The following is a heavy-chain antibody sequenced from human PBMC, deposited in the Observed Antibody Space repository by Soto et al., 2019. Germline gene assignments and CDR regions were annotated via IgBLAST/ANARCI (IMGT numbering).Heavy chain of an antibody. CDR1: GFSFGDSY. CDR3: AKTRVADSGYYFDH. Sequence: QVQLVESGGGLVKPGGSLRLSCAASGFSFGDSYMSWIRQSAGKGLEWLSYISGGSSYTKYVESVKGRFTISRDNARRSLFLQVNGLRADDTAIYYCAKTRVADSGYYFDHWGQGTMVTVSS. CDR2: ISGGSSYT. J-gene: IGHJ4*02. V-gene: IGHV3-11*05. D-gene: IGHD3-10*01.